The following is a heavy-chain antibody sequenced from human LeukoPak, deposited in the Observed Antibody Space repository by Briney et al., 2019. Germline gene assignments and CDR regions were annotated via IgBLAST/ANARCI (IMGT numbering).Heavy chain of an antibody. V-gene: IGHV1-69*05. CDR1: GGTFSSYA. D-gene: IGHD3-16*02. CDR2: IIPIFGTA. Sequence: SVNVSCKASGGTFSSYAISWVRQAPGQGLEWMGRIIPIFGTANFGQKFQDRVTITTDESTSTAYMELSSLRSEDTAVYYCARDAYDYVWGSYRRAGYYFDYWGQGTLVTVSS. CDR3: ARDAYDYVWGSYRRAGYYFDY. J-gene: IGHJ4*02.